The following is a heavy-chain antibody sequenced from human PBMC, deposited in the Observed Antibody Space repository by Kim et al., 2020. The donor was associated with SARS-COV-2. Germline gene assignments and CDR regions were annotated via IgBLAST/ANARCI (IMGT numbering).Heavy chain of an antibody. Sequence: GGSLRLSCAASGFIFSSYWMSWVRQAPGKGLEWVANIKQDGSQKDYVDSVKGRFTISRDDARNSLYLQMNSLRAEDTAGYYCARVNWNYLFDYWGQGTL. CDR2: IKQDGSQK. D-gene: IGHD1-7*01. CDR1: GFIFSSYW. J-gene: IGHJ4*02. CDR3: ARVNWNYLFDY. V-gene: IGHV3-7*01.